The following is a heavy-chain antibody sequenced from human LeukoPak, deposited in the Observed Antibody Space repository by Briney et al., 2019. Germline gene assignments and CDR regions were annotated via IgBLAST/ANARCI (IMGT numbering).Heavy chain of an antibody. J-gene: IGHJ5*02. Sequence: GASVEVSCKASGYTFTRYYIHWVRQAPGQGLEWMGIINPSGGSTSYAQKFQGRVTMTRDMSTSTVYMELSSLRSEDTAVYYCAREKVYYNWFDPWGQGTLVTVSS. D-gene: IGHD2-8*01. V-gene: IGHV1-46*01. CDR2: INPSGGST. CDR3: AREKVYYNWFDP. CDR1: GYTFTRYY.